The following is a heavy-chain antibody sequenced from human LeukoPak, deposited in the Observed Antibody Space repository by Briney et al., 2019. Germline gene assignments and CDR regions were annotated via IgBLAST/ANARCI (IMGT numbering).Heavy chain of an antibody. CDR2: IYHSGST. D-gene: IGHD6-6*01. CDR3: ARDLGVDSSLGY. V-gene: IGHV4-30-2*01. Sequence: SQTLSLTCTVSGGSISSGGYYWSWIRQPPGKGLEWIGYIYHSGSTYYNPSLKCRVTISVDRSKNQFSLKLSSVTAADTAVYYCARDLGVDSSLGYWGQGTLVTVSS. CDR1: GGSISSGGYY. J-gene: IGHJ4*02.